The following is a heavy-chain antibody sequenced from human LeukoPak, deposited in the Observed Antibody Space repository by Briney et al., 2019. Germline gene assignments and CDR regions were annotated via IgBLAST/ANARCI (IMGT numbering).Heavy chain of an antibody. CDR3: ARDDRGYCSSTSCYAFDY. J-gene: IGHJ4*02. CDR2: IYYSGNT. Sequence: PSETLSLTCTVSGGSISSGDYYWSWIRQPPGKGLEWIGYIYYSGNTYYNPSLKSRVTISVDTSKNQFSLKLSSVTAADKDVYYCARDDRGYCSSTSCYAFDYWGQGTLVTVSS. D-gene: IGHD2-2*01. V-gene: IGHV4-30-4*01. CDR1: GGSISSGDYY.